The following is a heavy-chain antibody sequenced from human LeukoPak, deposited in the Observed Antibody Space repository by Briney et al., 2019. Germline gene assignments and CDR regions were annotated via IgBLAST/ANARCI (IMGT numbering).Heavy chain of an antibody. V-gene: IGHV3-30*18. D-gene: IGHD2-2*03. CDR2: ISYDGSNK. CDR3: AKYLDQFDY. CDR1: GFTFNSYG. Sequence: GGSLRLSCAASGFTFNSYGMHWVRQAPGKGPEWVAVISYDGSNKYYADSVKGRFTISRDNSKNTLYLQMNSLRAEDTAVYYCAKYLDQFDYWGQGALVTVSS. J-gene: IGHJ4*02.